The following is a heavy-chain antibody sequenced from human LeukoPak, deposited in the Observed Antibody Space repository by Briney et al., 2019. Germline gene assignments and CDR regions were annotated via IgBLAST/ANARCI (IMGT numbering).Heavy chain of an antibody. CDR1: TFTFSNAW. CDR3: TTAPRGYCSGGSCSYAFDI. CDR2: IKSKSDGGTT. D-gene: IGHD2-15*01. J-gene: IGHJ3*02. V-gene: IGHV3-15*01. Sequence: GGFLRLSCAASTFTFSNAWMSWVRQAPGKGLEWVGRIKSKSDGGTTDYAAPVKGRFTISRDDSKNTLYLQVNSLKTEDTAVYYCTTAPRGYCSGGSCSYAFDIWGQGTMVTVSS.